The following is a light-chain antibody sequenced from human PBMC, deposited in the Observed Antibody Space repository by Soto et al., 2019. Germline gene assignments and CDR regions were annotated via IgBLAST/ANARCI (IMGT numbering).Light chain of an antibody. CDR2: DAS. CDR1: QSVSNSY. J-gene: IGKJ4*01. V-gene: IGKV3-20*01. Sequence: EIVLTQSPGTVSLSPGERATLSCRASQSVSNSYLAWYQQKPGQAPRLLIYDASSRATGIPDRLSGSGSGTDFTLTISRLEPEDFAVYYCQQYGSSVLTFGGGTKVEIK. CDR3: QQYGSSVLT.